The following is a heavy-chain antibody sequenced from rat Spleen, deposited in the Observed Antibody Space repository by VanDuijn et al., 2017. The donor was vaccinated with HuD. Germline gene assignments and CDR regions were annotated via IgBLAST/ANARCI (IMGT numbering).Heavy chain of an antibody. J-gene: IGHJ2*01. V-gene: IGHV3-1*01. CDR1: GYSITSNY. CDR2: INITSGT. CDR3: ARYGSYFDY. D-gene: IGHD1-4*01. Sequence: EVQLQESGPGLVKPSQSLSLTCSVTGYSITSNYWGWIRKFPGNKMEWMGYINITSGTGYNPPLKSRISITRDTSKNQFFLQLTSITTEDTATYYCARYGSYFDYWGQGVMVTVSS.